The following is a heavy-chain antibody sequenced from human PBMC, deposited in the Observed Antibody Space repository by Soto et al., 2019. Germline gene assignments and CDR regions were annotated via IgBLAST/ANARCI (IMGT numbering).Heavy chain of an antibody. CDR3: ARGIGYCSSTSCYGAGNWFDP. V-gene: IGHV4-61*08. D-gene: IGHD2-2*01. CDR2: IYYSGST. J-gene: IGHJ5*02. CDR1: GGYISSGGYY. Sequence: SETLSLTCTVAGGYISSGGYYWSWIRKHPGKGLEWIGYIYYSGSTNYNPSLKSRVTISVDTSKNQFSLKLSSVTAADTAVYYRARGIGYCSSTSCYGAGNWFDPWGQGTLVTVSS.